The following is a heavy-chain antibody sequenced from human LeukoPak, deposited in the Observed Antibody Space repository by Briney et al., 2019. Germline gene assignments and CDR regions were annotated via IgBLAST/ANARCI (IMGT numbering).Heavy chain of an antibody. V-gene: IGHV4-34*01. D-gene: IGHD3-22*01. CDR3: AGYYYNRNGSPWFDP. Sequence: SETLSLTCVVYGGSFSGYYWSWIRQPPGKGLEWIGEINHSGSTNYNPSLKSRVTVSVDLSKNQFSLKLRSVTAADTAIYYCAGYYYNRNGSPWFDPWGRGTLVTVSS. CDR2: INHSGST. J-gene: IGHJ5*02. CDR1: GGSFSGYY.